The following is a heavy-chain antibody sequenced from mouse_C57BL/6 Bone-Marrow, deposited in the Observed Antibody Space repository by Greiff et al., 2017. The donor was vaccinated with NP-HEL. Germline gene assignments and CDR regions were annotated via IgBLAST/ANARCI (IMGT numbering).Heavy chain of an antibody. CDR2: ISDGGSYT. CDR1: GFTFSSYA. J-gene: IGHJ3*01. CDR3: ARDGSYEFAY. V-gene: IGHV5-4*01. Sequence: EVHLVESGGGLVKPGGSLKLSCAASGFTFSSYAMSWVRQTPEKRLEWVATISDGGSYTYYPDNVKGRFTISRDNAKNNLYLQMSHLKSEDTAMYYCARDGSYEFAYWGQGTLVTVSA. D-gene: IGHD1-1*02.